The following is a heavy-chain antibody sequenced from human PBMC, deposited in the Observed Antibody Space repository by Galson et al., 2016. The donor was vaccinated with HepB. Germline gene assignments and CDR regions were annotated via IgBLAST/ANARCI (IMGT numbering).Heavy chain of an antibody. Sequence: SLRLSCAASGFTFSSYGIHWVRQAPGKGLEWVAVISYDGNNKYYADSVKGRFTISRDNAKNSLYLQMNSLRAEDTAVYYCARDILWFGELTRVYYFDYWGQGTLVTVSS. V-gene: IGHV3-30*03. D-gene: IGHD3-10*01. CDR1: GFTFSSYG. CDR2: ISYDGNNK. CDR3: ARDILWFGELTRVYYFDY. J-gene: IGHJ4*02.